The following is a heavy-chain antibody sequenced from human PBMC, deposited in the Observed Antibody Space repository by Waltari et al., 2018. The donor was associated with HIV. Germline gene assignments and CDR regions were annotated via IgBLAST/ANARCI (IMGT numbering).Heavy chain of an antibody. CDR3: VKEHQYSHAWYSYYGMDV. Sequence: EVQLLESGGALVQPGGSLRLSCAASGFTFSNYAMNWVRRAPGKGLEWVSAIGGSGDSTYYADSVKGRFTISRDNSKNTLYLQMNSLRAEDTAVYFCVKEHQYSHAWYSYYGMDVWGQGTTVTVSS. CDR1: GFTFSNYA. V-gene: IGHV3-23*01. D-gene: IGHD6-6*01. CDR2: IGGSGDST. J-gene: IGHJ6*02.